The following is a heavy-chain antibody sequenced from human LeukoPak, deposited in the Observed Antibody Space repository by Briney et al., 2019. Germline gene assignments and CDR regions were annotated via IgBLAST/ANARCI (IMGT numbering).Heavy chain of an antibody. Sequence: ETLSLTCTVSGGSISSYYWSWIRQPPGKGLEWIGYIYYSGSTNYNPSLKSRVTISVDTSKNQFSLKLSSVTAADTAVYYCAREGEDGDYTFDYWGQGTLVTVSS. CDR1: GGSISSYY. V-gene: IGHV4-59*01. J-gene: IGHJ4*02. CDR3: AREGEDGDYTFDY. D-gene: IGHD4-17*01. CDR2: IYYSGST.